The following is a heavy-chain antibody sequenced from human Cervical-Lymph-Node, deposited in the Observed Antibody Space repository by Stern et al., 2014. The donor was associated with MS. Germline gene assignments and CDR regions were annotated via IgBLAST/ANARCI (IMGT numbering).Heavy chain of an antibody. CDR3: ATDRDDFRSGYSAPTKGYGLDV. CDR1: GYTLTELS. V-gene: IGHV1-24*01. CDR2: FDPEDGET. D-gene: IGHD3-3*01. Sequence: MQLVESGAEVKKPGASVKVSCKVSGYTLTELSMHWVRQAPGKGLEWVGGFDPEDGETIYAQKFQGRGTMTEDTSTDTAYMELSSLRSEDTAVYYCATDRDDFRSGYSAPTKGYGLDVWGQGTTVTVTS. J-gene: IGHJ6*02.